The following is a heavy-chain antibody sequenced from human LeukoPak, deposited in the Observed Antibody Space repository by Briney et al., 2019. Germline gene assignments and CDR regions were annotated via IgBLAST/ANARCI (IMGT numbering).Heavy chain of an antibody. Sequence: PGGSLRLSCAASGFTFSSYSMNWARQAPGKGLEWVSSISSSSSYIYYADSVKGRFTISRDNAKNSLYLQMNSLRAEDTAVYYCARVLSGITIFGVVLDVWGQGTTVTVSS. D-gene: IGHD3-3*01. CDR3: ARVLSGITIFGVVLDV. CDR2: ISSSSSYI. V-gene: IGHV3-21*04. J-gene: IGHJ6*02. CDR1: GFTFSSYS.